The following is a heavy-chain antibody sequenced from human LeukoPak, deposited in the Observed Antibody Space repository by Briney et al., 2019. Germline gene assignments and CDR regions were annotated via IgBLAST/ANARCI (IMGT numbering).Heavy chain of an antibody. J-gene: IGHJ4*02. D-gene: IGHD3-16*01. CDR1: GGSFSGYY. CDR3: ARTYYDNVWGSYGKYYFDY. CDR2: INHSGST. V-gene: IGHV4-34*01. Sequence: SETLSLTCAVYGGSFSGYYWSWIRQPPGKGLEWIGEINHSGSTNYNPSLKSRVTISVDTSKNQFSLKLSSVTAADTAVYYCARTYYDNVWGSYGKYYFDYWGKGTLVTASS.